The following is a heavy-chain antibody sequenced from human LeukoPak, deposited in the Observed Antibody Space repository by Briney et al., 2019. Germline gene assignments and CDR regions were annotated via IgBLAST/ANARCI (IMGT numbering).Heavy chain of an antibody. V-gene: IGHV3-11*04. Sequence: GGSLRLSCAASGFTFSDYYMSWIRQAPGKGLEWVSYISSSGSTIYYADSVKGRFTISRDNAKNSLYLQMNSLRAEDTAVYYCAREAGYYDFWSGYYTPYPHYGMDVWGQGTTVTVSS. CDR2: ISSSGSTI. J-gene: IGHJ6*02. D-gene: IGHD3-3*01. CDR1: GFTFSDYY. CDR3: AREAGYYDFWSGYYTPYPHYGMDV.